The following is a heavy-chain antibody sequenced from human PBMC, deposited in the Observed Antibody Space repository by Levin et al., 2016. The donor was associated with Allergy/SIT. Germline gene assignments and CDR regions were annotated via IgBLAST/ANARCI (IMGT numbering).Heavy chain of an antibody. CDR2: INHRGNT. CDR1: GASIHSDSSH. V-gene: IGHV4-31*03. Sequence: SETLSLTCTVSGASIHSDSSHWSWIRQFPGKGLEWMGYINHRGNTFYNPSLERRVIMSLDTSKNHLSLELVSATAADTAVYYCARGELWFGESWGQGALVIVSS. J-gene: IGHJ4*02. CDR3: ARGELWFGES. D-gene: IGHD3-10*01.